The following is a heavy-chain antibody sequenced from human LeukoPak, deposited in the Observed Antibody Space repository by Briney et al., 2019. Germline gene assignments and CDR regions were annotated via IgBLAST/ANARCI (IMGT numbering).Heavy chain of an antibody. J-gene: IGHJ5*02. D-gene: IGHD3-22*01. CDR1: GGSISSYY. V-gene: IGHV4-4*07. Sequence: SETLSLTCTVSGGSISSYYWSRIRQPAGKGLEWIGRIYTSGSTNYNPSLKSRVTMSVDTSKNQFSLKLSSVTAADTAVYYCARDRNYYDSSPNWFDPWGQGTLVTVSS. CDR3: ARDRNYYDSSPNWFDP. CDR2: IYTSGST.